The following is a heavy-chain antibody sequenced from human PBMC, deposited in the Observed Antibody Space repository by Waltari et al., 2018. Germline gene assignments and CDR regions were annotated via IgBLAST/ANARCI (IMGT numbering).Heavy chain of an antibody. CDR3: ALVRVVNAFDI. D-gene: IGHD3-3*01. Sequence: TLSLTCTVSGVSMRSGEYYWSWIRQPAGKGLEWIGYIYTSGRATYNPSLKSRVSMSIDTFKNQFSLNLKPVTAADTAVYYCALVRVVNAFDIWGQGTMVTVSS. CDR2: IYTSGRA. CDR1: GVSMRSGEYY. V-gene: IGHV4-61*09. J-gene: IGHJ3*02.